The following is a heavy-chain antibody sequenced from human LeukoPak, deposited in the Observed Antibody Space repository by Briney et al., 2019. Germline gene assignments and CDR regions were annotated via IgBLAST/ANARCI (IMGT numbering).Heavy chain of an antibody. J-gene: IGHJ3*02. CDR1: GGSVSSESYH. D-gene: IGHD3-16*01. V-gene: IGHV4-61*01. CDR3: ARGVGGVREGFDI. Sequence: SETLSLTCTVSGGSVSSESYHWTWIRQPPGKGLEWIAYIFTGGSSYYNPSLKSRVTISVDTSKNQYSLKLNSVTAADTAQYHCARGVGGVREGFDIWGQGTMVTVSS. CDR2: IFTGGSS.